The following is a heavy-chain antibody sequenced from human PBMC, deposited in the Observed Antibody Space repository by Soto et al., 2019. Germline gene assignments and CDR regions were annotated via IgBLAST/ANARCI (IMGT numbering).Heavy chain of an antibody. CDR2: IHYSGST. CDR3: VRQESNGHVWPLAY. J-gene: IGHJ4*02. D-gene: IGHD2-8*01. V-gene: IGHV4-39*01. Sequence: SQTLSLTCTVSGDSIGTTHYYWARLRHSPGKGREWIGNIHYSGSTYYMTSLRSRVTLSVDTAKNQFSLRLTSVTAEGTAVYFCVRQESNGHVWPLAYWGQWILGTVSS. CDR1: GDSIGTTHYY.